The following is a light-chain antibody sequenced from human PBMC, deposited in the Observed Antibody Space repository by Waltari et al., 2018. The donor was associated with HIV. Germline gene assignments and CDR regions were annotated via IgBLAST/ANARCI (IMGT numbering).Light chain of an antibody. V-gene: IGLV3-21*04. CDR3: QLWDSNNDVV. CDR1: ELGTRS. Sequence: SYVLTQTPSVSVAPGKTATLTCEGSELGTRSVHWYRQKPGQAPVLVMYYDSQRPSGIAERFSCSNSVNMATLTIGVVGVGDEADYYCQLWDSNNDVVFGRGTKLTVL. CDR2: YDS. J-gene: IGLJ2*01.